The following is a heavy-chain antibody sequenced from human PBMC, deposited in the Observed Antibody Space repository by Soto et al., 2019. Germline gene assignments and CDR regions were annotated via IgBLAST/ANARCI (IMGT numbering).Heavy chain of an antibody. D-gene: IGHD3-22*01. V-gene: IGHV3-73*02. J-gene: IGHJ5*02. Sequence: EVQLVESGGGLVQPGGSLKLSCAASGFTFSVSTIHWVRQASGKGLEWVGRIRRKAYSYATAYASSVTGRFTFSRDDSLNTAYLQMNSLKTEDTALYYCVSYYYGISGSTLFAHWGQGTLVTVSS. CDR1: GFTFSVST. CDR3: VSYYYGISGSTLFAH. CDR2: IRRKAYSYAT.